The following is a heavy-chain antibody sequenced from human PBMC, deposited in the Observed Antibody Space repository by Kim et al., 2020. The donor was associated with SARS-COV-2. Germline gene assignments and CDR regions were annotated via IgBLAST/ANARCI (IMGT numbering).Heavy chain of an antibody. V-gene: IGHV3-23*01. CDR1: GFSFNTYA. CDR2: ISASGGRT. Sequence: GGSLRLSCTASGFSFNTYAMTWVRRAPGKGLAWVSAISASGGRTFYPDSVEGRFTISRDNSKNTLFLHMSSLRGDDSAVYYCAKIGPELDMNYIDVWGKG. J-gene: IGHJ6*03. D-gene: IGHD1-1*01. CDR3: AKIGPELDMNYIDV.